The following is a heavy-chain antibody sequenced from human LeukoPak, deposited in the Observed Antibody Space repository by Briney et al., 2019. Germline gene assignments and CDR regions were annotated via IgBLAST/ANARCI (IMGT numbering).Heavy chain of an antibody. V-gene: IGHV4-59*01. CDR2: IYNSGST. CDR1: GGSISIYY. CDR3: VRDWELNY. Sequence: SETLSLTCTVSGGSISIYYWSWIRQPPGKGLEWIGYIYNSGSTNYNPSLKSRVTISVDTSKNQFSLNLGSVTAADTAVYYCVRDWELNYWGQGTLVTVSS. D-gene: IGHD3-10*01. J-gene: IGHJ4*02.